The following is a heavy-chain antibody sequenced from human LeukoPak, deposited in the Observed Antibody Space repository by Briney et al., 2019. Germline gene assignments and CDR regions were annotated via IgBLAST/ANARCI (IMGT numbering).Heavy chain of an antibody. D-gene: IGHD3-3*01. CDR2: INAGNGNT. CDR3: ARARTIFGVVPLDY. J-gene: IGHJ4*02. CDR1: GYTFTSYA. Sequence: ASVKVSCKASGYTFTSYAMHWVRQAPGQRLEWMGWINAGNGNTKYSQKFQGRVTITRDTSASTAYMELSSLRSEDTAVYYCARARTIFGVVPLDYWGQGTLVTVSS. V-gene: IGHV1-3*01.